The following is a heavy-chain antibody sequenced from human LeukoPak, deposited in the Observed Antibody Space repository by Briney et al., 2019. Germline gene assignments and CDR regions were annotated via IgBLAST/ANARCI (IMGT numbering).Heavy chain of an antibody. Sequence: SETLSLTCTVSGGSISSYYRSWIRQPPGKGLEWIGYIYYSGSTNYNPSLKSRVTISVDTSKNQFSLKLSSMTAADTAVYYCARLWGSSFADYWGQGTLVTVSS. CDR3: ARLWGSSFADY. CDR1: GGSISSYY. J-gene: IGHJ4*02. V-gene: IGHV4-59*08. D-gene: IGHD6-6*01. CDR2: IYYSGST.